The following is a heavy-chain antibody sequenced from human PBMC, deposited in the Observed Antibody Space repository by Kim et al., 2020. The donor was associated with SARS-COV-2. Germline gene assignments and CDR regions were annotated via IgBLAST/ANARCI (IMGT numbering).Heavy chain of an antibody. Sequence: DSVKGRFTISRDNAKNSLDLQMNSLRDEDTAVYCCASISSSWLGTYGMDVWGQGTTVTVSS. D-gene: IGHD6-13*01. CDR3: ASISSSWLGTYGMDV. V-gene: IGHV3-48*02. J-gene: IGHJ6*02.